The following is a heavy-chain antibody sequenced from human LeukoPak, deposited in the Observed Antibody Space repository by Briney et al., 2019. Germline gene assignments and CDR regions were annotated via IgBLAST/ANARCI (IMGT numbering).Heavy chain of an antibody. Sequence: GGSLSHSCAASGFTFSRYSMNWVRQAPGKGLEWVASISSTSTFIYSADSVKGRFTISRDTAKNSLFLQMNSLRAEDTAIYYCARDYFDSSDYPQTYYYYYMAVWGQGTTVTVSS. CDR1: GFTFSRYS. CDR2: ISSTSTFI. D-gene: IGHD3-22*01. V-gene: IGHV3-21*01. CDR3: ARDYFDSSDYPQTYYYYYMAV. J-gene: IGHJ6*03.